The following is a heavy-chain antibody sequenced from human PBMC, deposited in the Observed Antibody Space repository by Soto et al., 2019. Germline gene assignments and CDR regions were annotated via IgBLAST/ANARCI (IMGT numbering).Heavy chain of an antibody. CDR1: GFTFSSIW. D-gene: IGHD1-26*01. CDR2: IKQDGSHK. Sequence: PGGSLRLSCVASGFTFSSIWMSWARQAPGKGLEWVANIKQDGSHKYYVPSVKGRFTISRDNAKNSLYLQMNSLRAEDAAVYYCATSTGAPGNYWGQGTLVTVSS. CDR3: ATSTGAPGNY. J-gene: IGHJ4*02. V-gene: IGHV3-7*01.